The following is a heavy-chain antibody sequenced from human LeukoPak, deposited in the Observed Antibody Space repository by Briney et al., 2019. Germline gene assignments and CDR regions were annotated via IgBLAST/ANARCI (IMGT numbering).Heavy chain of an antibody. D-gene: IGHD2-2*01. CDR3: ATSPGAHPKWFDP. V-gene: IGHV3-23*01. CDR1: GLIFSNYA. CDR2: ISDSGGGT. J-gene: IGHJ5*02. Sequence: GGSLRLSCAASGLIFSNYAMNWVRQAPGKGLEWVSGISDSGGGTYYGDSVKGRVTISRDNSKNTLYLEMNSLRAEDTAVYYCATSPGAHPKWFDPWGQGTLVIVSS.